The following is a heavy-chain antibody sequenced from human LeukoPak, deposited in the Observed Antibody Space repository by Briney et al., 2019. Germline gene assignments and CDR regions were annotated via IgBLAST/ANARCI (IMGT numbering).Heavy chain of an antibody. J-gene: IGHJ3*01. Sequence: SEILSLACSVSDGSTTGYYWSWIRRPPGKGLEWIAYVYYTGRTLYNPSLESRVTISVDTSKTQFSLTVTSVTAADTAVYYCARHMSVSYDAFDLWGRGTTVTVSS. V-gene: IGHV4-59*08. CDR3: ARHMSVSYDAFDL. CDR2: VYYTGRT. D-gene: IGHD3-10*01. CDR1: DGSTTGYY.